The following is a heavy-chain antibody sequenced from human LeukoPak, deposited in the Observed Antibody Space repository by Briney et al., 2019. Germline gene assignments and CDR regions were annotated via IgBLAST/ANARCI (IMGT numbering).Heavy chain of an antibody. D-gene: IGHD3-22*01. CDR2: ISGRGANT. CDR3: AKSGRVFDTSGYYWFPN. J-gene: IGHJ4*02. CDR1: GFTFSSYA. Sequence: TGGSLRLSCAASGFTFSSYAMSWVRQAPGKGLEWVSSISGRGANTHYADSVKGRFTISGDYSKNTLNLQMNSLRAEDTAEYYCAKSGRVFDTSGYYWFPNWGQGILVTVSS. V-gene: IGHV3-23*01.